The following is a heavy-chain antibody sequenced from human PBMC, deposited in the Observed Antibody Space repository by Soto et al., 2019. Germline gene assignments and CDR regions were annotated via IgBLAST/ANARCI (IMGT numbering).Heavy chain of an antibody. J-gene: IGHJ6*02. CDR1: GDSVSSNSAA. CDR2: TYYRSKWYN. CDR3: AREPDCSSTSCYTSYYYYGMDV. Sequence: SQTLSLTCAISGDSVSSNSAAWNWIRQSPSRGLEWLGRTYYRSKWYNDYAVSVKSRITVNPDTSKNQFSLQLNSVTPEDTAVYYCAREPDCSSTSCYTSYYYYGMDVWGQGTTVTVSS. D-gene: IGHD2-2*02. V-gene: IGHV6-1*01.